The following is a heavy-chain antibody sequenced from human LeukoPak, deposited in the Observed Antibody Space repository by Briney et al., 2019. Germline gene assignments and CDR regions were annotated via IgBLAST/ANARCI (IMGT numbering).Heavy chain of an antibody. D-gene: IGHD3-22*01. Sequence: PSETLSLTCAVYGGSLSGYYWSWIRQPPGKGLEWIGEINHSGSTNYNPSLKSRVTISVDTSKNQFSLKLSSVTAADTAVYYCARARYYYDSSGPILSWGQGTLVTVSS. J-gene: IGHJ4*02. CDR3: ARARYYYDSSGPILS. V-gene: IGHV4-34*01. CDR2: INHSGST. CDR1: GGSLSGYY.